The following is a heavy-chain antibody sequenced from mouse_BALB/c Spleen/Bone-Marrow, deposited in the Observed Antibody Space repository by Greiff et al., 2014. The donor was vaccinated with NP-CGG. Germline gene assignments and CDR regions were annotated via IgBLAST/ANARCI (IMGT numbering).Heavy chain of an antibody. CDR3: ARSGERYGTMDY. Sequence: EVQVVESGGGLVKPGGSLKLSCAASGFTFSDFYMFWFRQTPEKRLEWVATISNGGTYTYYPDSVKGRFTISRDNAKNNLYLQMSSLKPEDTAMYYCARSGERYGTMDYWGQGTSVTVTS. CDR2: ISNGGTYT. D-gene: IGHD1-1*02. J-gene: IGHJ4*01. V-gene: IGHV5-4*02. CDR1: GFTFSDFY.